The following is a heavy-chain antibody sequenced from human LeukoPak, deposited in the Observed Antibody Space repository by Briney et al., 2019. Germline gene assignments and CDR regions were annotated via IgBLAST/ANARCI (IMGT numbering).Heavy chain of an antibody. CDR1: GFTFSSYG. D-gene: IGHD3-22*01. Sequence: GGSLRLSCAASGFTFSSYGMHWVRQAPGKGLVWVSRINSDGSSTSYADSVKCRFTISRDNAKNTLYLQMNSLRAEDTAVYYCARAYYDSTPRLFDYWGQGTLVTVSS. CDR3: ARAYYDSTPRLFDY. J-gene: IGHJ4*02. V-gene: IGHV3-74*01. CDR2: INSDGSST.